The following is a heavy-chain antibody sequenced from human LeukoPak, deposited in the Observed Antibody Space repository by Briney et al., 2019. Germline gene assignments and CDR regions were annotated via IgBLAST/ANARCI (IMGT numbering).Heavy chain of an antibody. CDR2: IYSGGDT. V-gene: IGHV3-53*01. Sequence: GGSLRLSCAASGFTVSGNYMNWVRQAPGKGLECVAAIYSGGDTYYADSVKGRFTISRDNSKNTLYLQMNSPRAEDTAVYYCAKEGRIVVVPAAVGEGAFDIWGQGTMVTVSS. CDR3: AKEGRIVVVPAAVGEGAFDI. CDR1: GFTVSGNY. J-gene: IGHJ3*02. D-gene: IGHD2-2*01.